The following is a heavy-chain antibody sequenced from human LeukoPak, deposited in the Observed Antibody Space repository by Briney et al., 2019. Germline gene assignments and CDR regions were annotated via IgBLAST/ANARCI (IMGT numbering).Heavy chain of an antibody. CDR3: ARVSFRYCSSTSCYRLASNWFDP. V-gene: IGHV4-34*01. CDR2: INHSGST. J-gene: IGHJ5*02. CDR1: GGSFSGYY. D-gene: IGHD2-2*02. Sequence: SETLSLTCAVYGGSFSGYYWSWIRQPPGKGLEWIGEINHSGSTNYNPSLKSRVTISVDTSKNQFSLKLSSVTAADTAVYYCARVSFRYCSSTSCYRLASNWFDPWGQGTLVTVSS.